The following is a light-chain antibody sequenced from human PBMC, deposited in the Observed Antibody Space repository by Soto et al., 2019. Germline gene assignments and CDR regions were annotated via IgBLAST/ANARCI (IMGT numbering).Light chain of an antibody. V-gene: IGKV3D-15*01. CDR3: QQYNNWPLT. CDR2: DES. CDR1: QSFNSH. Sequence: IVMTQAPASLPVSPGKIVTLSCRVSQSFNSHLAWYQQKRGQAPMLLILDESTSATDTPARFSGSRSGTDFTLTISSLQSEDFAVYYCQQYNNWPLTVSGGTKVEIK. J-gene: IGKJ4*01.